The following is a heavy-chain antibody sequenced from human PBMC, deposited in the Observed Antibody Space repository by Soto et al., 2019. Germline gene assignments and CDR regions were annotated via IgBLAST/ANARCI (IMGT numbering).Heavy chain of an antibody. J-gene: IGHJ4*02. CDR1: GFTSSSYG. CDR2: IWYDGSNK. CDR3: ARGKFYGDFDY. D-gene: IGHD4-17*01. V-gene: IGHV3-33*01. Sequence: GGSLRLSCAASGFTSSSYGMHWVRQAPGKGLEWVAVIWYDGSNKYYADSVKGRFTISRDNSKNTLYLQMNSLRAEDTAVYYCARGKFYGDFDYWGQGTLVTVSS.